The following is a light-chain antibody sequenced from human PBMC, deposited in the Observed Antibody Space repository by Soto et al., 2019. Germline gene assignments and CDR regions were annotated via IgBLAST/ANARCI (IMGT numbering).Light chain of an antibody. CDR3: FSYTTSTTYV. J-gene: IGLJ1*01. Sequence: QSALTQPASVSGSPGQSITFSCSGTSSDIGAYNFVSWYQQHPGKAPKLMIFEVNNWPSGVSNRFSGSKSGSTASLTISDLQPEDEAEYYCFSYTTSTTYVFGSGTKLTVL. CDR1: SSDIGAYNF. V-gene: IGLV2-14*01. CDR2: EVN.